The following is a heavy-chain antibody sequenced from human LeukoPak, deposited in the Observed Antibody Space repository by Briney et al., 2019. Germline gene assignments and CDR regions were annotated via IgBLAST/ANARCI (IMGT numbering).Heavy chain of an antibody. V-gene: IGHV5-51*01. D-gene: IGHD3-10*01. J-gene: IGHJ4*02. CDR1: GYSFTSYW. CDR2: IYPGDSDT. Sequence: GESLKISCKGTGYSFTSYWIGWVRQMPGKGLEWMGIIYPGDSDTRYSPSFQGQVTISADKTISTAYLQWSSLKASDTATYYCARQGSSGSYYKYLIDYWGQGTLVTVSS. CDR3: ARQGSSGSYYKYLIDY.